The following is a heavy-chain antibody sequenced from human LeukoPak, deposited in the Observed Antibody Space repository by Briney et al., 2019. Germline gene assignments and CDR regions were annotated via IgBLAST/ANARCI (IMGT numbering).Heavy chain of an antibody. V-gene: IGHV3-33*03. CDR2: IWHDGDTK. Sequence: PGGSLRLSCEASGFTFNNYGMHWVRQAPGKGLEWVAVIWHDGDTKFYADSVKGRFTISRDKSKNTLYLEMNSLRAEDTAVYYCVKDSTTRASNSPDYSGQGNLLTVSS. D-gene: IGHD1/OR15-1a*01. J-gene: IGHJ4*02. CDR3: VKDSTTRASNSPDY. CDR1: GFTFNNYG.